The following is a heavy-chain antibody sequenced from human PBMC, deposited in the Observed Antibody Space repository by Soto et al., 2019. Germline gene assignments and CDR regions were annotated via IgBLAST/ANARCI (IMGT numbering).Heavy chain of an antibody. V-gene: IGHV3-23*01. D-gene: IGHD6-13*01. CDR3: AKDQAPYSSSSVVVFGDY. CDR2: ISGSGGST. Sequence: PGGSLRLSCAASGFTFSSYAMSWVRQAPGKGLEWVSAISGSGGSTYYADSVKGRFTISRDNSKNTLYLQMNSLRAEDTAVYYCAKDQAPYSSSSVVVFGDYWGQGTLVTVSS. CDR1: GFTFSSYA. J-gene: IGHJ4*02.